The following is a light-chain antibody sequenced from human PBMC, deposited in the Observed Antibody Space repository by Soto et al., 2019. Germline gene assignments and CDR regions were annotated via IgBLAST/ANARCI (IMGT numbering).Light chain of an antibody. CDR3: YSTTDNDIGV. J-gene: IGLJ3*02. Sequence: SYELTQPSSVSVSPGQTARITCSGDLLAKKYTRWFQQKPGQAPLLIMYKDSERPSGISARFSGSSSGTTVTLTISGAQVEDEADYYCYSTTDNDIGVFGGGTKLTVL. CDR2: KDS. CDR1: LLAKKY. V-gene: IGLV3-27*01.